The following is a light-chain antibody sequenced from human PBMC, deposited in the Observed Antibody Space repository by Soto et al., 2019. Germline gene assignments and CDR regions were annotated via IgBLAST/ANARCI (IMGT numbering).Light chain of an antibody. CDR1: QSVSSY. V-gene: IGKV3-11*01. CDR3: QQRSNWPPIT. J-gene: IGKJ5*01. CDR2: DAS. Sequence: EIVLTQSPATLSLSPGGRATLSCRASQSVSSYLAWYQQKPGQAPRLLIYDASNRATGIPARFSGSGSGTDFTLTISSLEPEDFAVYYCQQRSNWPPITFGQGTRLEI.